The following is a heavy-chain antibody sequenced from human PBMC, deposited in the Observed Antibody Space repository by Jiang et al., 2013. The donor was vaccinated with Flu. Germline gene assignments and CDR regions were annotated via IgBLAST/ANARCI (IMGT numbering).Heavy chain of an antibody. CDR3: ARLSIAARNN. J-gene: IGHJ4*02. V-gene: IGHV5-10-1*01. CDR2: IDPVTLIP. D-gene: IGHD6-6*01. CDR1: GYSFTSYW. Sequence: GAEVKKPGESLRISCKGSGYSFTSYWISWVRQMPGKGLEWMGRIDPVTLIPTTARPSKATSPSQLDKSISTAYLQWSSLKASDTAMYYCARLSIAARNNWGQGTLVTVSS.